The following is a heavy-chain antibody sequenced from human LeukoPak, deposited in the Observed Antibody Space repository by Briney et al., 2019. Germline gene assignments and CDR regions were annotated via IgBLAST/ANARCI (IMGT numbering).Heavy chain of an antibody. CDR3: TRPVTYSGWYVSSFDY. Sequence: PGGSLRLSCAASGFSFSSYAMYWVRQAPGKGLEWVGFIRSKAYGGTTEYAASVKGRFTISRDDSKSIAYLQMNSLKTEDTAVYYCTRPVTYSGWYVSSFDYWGQGTLVTVSS. V-gene: IGHV3-49*04. D-gene: IGHD6-19*01. CDR1: GFSFSSYA. CDR2: IRSKAYGGTT. J-gene: IGHJ4*02.